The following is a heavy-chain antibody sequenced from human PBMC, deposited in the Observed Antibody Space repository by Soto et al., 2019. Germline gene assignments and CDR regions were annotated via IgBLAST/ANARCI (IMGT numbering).Heavy chain of an antibody. J-gene: IGHJ2*01. V-gene: IGHV1-18*01. Sequence: ASVKVSCKASGYTFTSYGISWVRQAPGQGLEWMGWISAYNGNTNYAQKLQGRVTMTTDTSTSTAYMELRSLRSDDTAVYYCARNQGGYGGNIPGWYFDLWGRGTLVTVSS. D-gene: IGHD5-12*01. CDR1: GYTFTSYG. CDR2: ISAYNGNT. CDR3: ARNQGGYGGNIPGWYFDL.